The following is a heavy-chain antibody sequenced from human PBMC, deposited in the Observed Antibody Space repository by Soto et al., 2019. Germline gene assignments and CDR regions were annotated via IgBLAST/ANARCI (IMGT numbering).Heavy chain of an antibody. CDR1: GFTVSNNY. CDR3: PREGYYYDGSGYDYYGMDV. J-gene: IGHJ6*02. D-gene: IGHD3-22*01. CDR2: MYSGGST. V-gene: IGHV3-66*01. Sequence: EVQLVESGGGLVQPGGSLRLSCAASGFTVSNNYMSWVRQAPGKGLEWVSVMYSGGSTYYADSVKGRFIISRDNSKNTLYLQMHSLTAEDTAVYYCPREGYYYDGSGYDYYGMDVWGQGTTVTVSS.